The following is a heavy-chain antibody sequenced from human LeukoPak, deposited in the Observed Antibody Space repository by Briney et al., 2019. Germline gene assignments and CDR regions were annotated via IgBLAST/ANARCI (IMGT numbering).Heavy chain of an antibody. J-gene: IGHJ5*02. Sequence: ASVKVSCKASGYTFTSYGISWVRQAPGQGLEWMGWISAYNGNTNYAQKLQGRVTMTTDTSTSTAYMELRSLRSDDTAVYYCARVAVYYDILTGYHNWFDPWGQGTLVTVSS. V-gene: IGHV1-18*01. CDR3: ARVAVYYDILTGYHNWFDP. D-gene: IGHD3-9*01. CDR1: GYTFTSYG. CDR2: ISAYNGNT.